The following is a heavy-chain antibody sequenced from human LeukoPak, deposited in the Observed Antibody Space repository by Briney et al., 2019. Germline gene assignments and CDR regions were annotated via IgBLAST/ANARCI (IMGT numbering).Heavy chain of an antibody. V-gene: IGHV3-49*04. CDR2: IRSKAYGGTT. CDR1: GFTFGDYA. J-gene: IGHJ4*02. CDR3: TREDTMTTLGGVTTTTFDY. D-gene: IGHD3-16*01. Sequence: QPGGSLRLSCTASGFTFGDYAMSWVRQAPGKGLEWVGFIRSKAYGGTTEYAASVKGRFTISRDDSKGIAYLQMNSLKTEDTAVYYCTREDTMTTLGGVTTTTFDYWGQGTLVTVSS.